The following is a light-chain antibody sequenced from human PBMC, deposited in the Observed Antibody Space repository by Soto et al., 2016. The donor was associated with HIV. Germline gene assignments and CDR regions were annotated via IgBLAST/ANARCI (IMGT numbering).Light chain of an antibody. CDR3: QQSYSTLWT. J-gene: IGKJ1*01. CDR2: AAS. V-gene: IGKV1-39*01. Sequence: DIQMTQSPSSLSASVGDRVTITCRASQSINSYLNWYQQKPGKAPKLLIYAASSLQSGVPSGFSGSGSGTDFTLTISSLQPEDFATYYCQQSYSTLWTFGQGTKVEIK. CDR1: QSINSY.